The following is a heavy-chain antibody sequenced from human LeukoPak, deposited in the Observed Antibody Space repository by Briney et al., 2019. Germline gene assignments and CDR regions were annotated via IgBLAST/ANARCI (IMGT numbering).Heavy chain of an antibody. V-gene: IGHV1-69*05. J-gene: IGHJ5*02. Sequence: GSSVKVSFKASGGTFSSYAISWVRQAPGQGLEWMGGIIPIFGTANYAQKFQGRVTITTDESTSTAYMELSSLRSEDTAVYYCARSSYYYDSSGYPNWFDRWGRGTLVTVSS. D-gene: IGHD3-22*01. CDR3: ARSSYYYDSSGYPNWFDR. CDR1: GGTFSSYA. CDR2: IIPIFGTA.